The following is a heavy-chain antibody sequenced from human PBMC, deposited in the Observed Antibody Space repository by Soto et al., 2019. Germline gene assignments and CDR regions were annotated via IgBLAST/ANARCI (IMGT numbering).Heavy chain of an antibody. J-gene: IGHJ5*02. CDR3: VTRHVSAPGIEWFDP. V-gene: IGHV1-3*01. D-gene: IGHD6-13*01. Sequence: ASVKISCKASGYTFTSYGVHWVRQAPGQRLEWMGWINAANGDTKYSPKFQGRVTITRDTSASTAYMELSSLRSEDTAVYYCVTRHVSAPGIEWFDPWGQGTLVTFSS. CDR1: GYTFTSYG. CDR2: INAANGDT.